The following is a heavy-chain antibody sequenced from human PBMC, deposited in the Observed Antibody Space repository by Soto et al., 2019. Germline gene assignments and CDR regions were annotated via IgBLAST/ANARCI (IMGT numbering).Heavy chain of an antibody. D-gene: IGHD2-2*02. CDR3: ARGFSTSWYTYYFDY. V-gene: IGHV4-59*08. J-gene: IGHJ4*02. Sequence: PSETLSLTCTVSGGSISGYYWGWIRQPPGKGLEWMGYIFYTGSSNYNPSLKSRVTMSVDTSKNQLSLSLSSVTAADTAVYHCARGFSTSWYTYYFDYWGQGTLVTVSS. CDR1: GGSISGYY. CDR2: IFYTGSS.